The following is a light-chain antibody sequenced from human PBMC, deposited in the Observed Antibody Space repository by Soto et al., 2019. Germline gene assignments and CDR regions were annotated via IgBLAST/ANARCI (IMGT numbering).Light chain of an antibody. V-gene: IGLV1-40*01. J-gene: IGLJ3*02. CDR1: SSNIGAGYD. CDR2: GNS. CDR3: QSYDSSLSGWV. Sequence: QSVLTQPPSVSGAPGQRVTISCTASSSNIGAGYDVHWYQQLPGTVPKLLIYGNSNRPSGVPDRFSGSKSGTSASLAITGLQAEDEADYYCQSYDSSLSGWVFGGGTKLTVL.